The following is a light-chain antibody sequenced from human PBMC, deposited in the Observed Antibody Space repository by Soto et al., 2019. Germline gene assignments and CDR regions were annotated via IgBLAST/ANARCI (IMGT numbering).Light chain of an antibody. V-gene: IGLV1-44*01. CDR1: SSNIGSNT. CDR2: SNN. CDR3: AAWDDSLNGQV. J-gene: IGLJ1*01. Sequence: QSVLTQPPSASGTPGQRVTLSCSGSSSNIGSNTVSWYQQLPGTAPNLLIYSNNQRPSGVPDRFSGSKSGTSASLAISGLQSEDEADYYCAAWDDSLNGQVFGTGTKVTVL.